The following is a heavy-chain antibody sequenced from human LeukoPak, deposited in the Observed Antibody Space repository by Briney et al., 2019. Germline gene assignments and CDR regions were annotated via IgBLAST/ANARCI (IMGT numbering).Heavy chain of an antibody. CDR3: AKDHGILTGYYKEPHSDY. V-gene: IGHV3-23*01. CDR2: ISGSGGST. Sequence: GGSLRLSCAASGFTFSSYAMSWVRQAPGKGLEWVSAISGSGGSTYYADSVKGRFTISRDNSKNTLYLQMNSLRAEDTAVYYCAKDHGILTGYYKEPHSDYWGQGTLVTVSS. J-gene: IGHJ4*02. CDR1: GFTFSSYA. D-gene: IGHD3-9*01.